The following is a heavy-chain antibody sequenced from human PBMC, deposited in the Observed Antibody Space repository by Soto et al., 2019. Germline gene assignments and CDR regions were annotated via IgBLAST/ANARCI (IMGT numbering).Heavy chain of an antibody. V-gene: IGHV3-23*01. CDR1: GFTFGTYT. Sequence: PXGSLLPACSASGFTFGTYTMSWVCQAAGKGLEWVSSISGSDGTTYYADSVKGRFSISRDKSKNTLYLQMNSLRAEDTAIYYCAKIDFWNSYYGLDVWGQGTKVTVYS. CDR3: AKIDFWNSYYGLDV. J-gene: IGHJ6*02. D-gene: IGHD3-3*01. CDR2: ISGSDGTT.